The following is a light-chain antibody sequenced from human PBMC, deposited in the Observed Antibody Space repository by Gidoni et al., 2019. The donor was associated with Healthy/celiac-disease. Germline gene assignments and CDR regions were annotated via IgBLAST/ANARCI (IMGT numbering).Light chain of an antibody. V-gene: IGKV1-33*01. CDR2: DAS. CDR1: QDISNY. Sequence: DITMTQSPSSLSASVGDRVTIPCQASQDISNYLNWYQQKPGKAPKLLIDDASTLETGVPSRFSGSGSGTDFTFSISCLQPEDIATYYCRQYDNLRSFXQXTKLEIK. CDR3: RQYDNLRS. J-gene: IGKJ2*04.